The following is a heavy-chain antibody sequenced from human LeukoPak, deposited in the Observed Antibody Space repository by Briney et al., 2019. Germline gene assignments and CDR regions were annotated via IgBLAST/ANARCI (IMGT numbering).Heavy chain of an antibody. V-gene: IGHV4-59*01. Sequence: PSETLSLTCTVSGGSISSYYWSWIRQPPGKGLEWIGYIYYSGSTNYNPSLKSRVTISVDTSKNQFSLKLSSVTAADTAVYYCARLKGVGCSSTSCYRDYYYYYMDVWGKGTTVTVSS. CDR2: IYYSGST. J-gene: IGHJ6*03. CDR1: GGSISSYY. CDR3: ARLKGVGCSSTSCYRDYYYYYMDV. D-gene: IGHD2-2*02.